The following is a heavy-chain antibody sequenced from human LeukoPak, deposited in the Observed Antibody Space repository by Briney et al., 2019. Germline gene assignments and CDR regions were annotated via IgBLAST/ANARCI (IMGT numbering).Heavy chain of an antibody. CDR1: GFTFSSYA. Sequence: GGSLRLSCAASGFTFSSYATSWVRQAPGKGLEWVSSISGSGGSTYYADSVKGRFTISRDNSKNTLYLQMNSLRAEDTAVYYCAKDDFYDSSGYPHNFDYWGQGTLVTVSS. CDR3: AKDDFYDSSGYPHNFDY. J-gene: IGHJ4*02. CDR2: ISGSGGST. V-gene: IGHV3-23*01. D-gene: IGHD3-22*01.